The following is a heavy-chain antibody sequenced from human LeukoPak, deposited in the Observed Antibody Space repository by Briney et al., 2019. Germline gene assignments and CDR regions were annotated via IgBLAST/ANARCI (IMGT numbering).Heavy chain of an antibody. D-gene: IGHD3-22*01. CDR3: ARWRGVYYYDSSGAHAFDI. CDR1: SYTFTSYG. V-gene: IGHV1-18*01. CDR2: ISAYNGNT. J-gene: IGHJ3*02. Sequence: GASVKVSCKASSYTFTSYGISWVRQAPGQGLEWMGWISAYNGNTNYAQKLQGRVTMTTDTSTSTAYMELRSLRSDDTAVYYCARWRGVYYYDSSGAHAFDIWGQGTMVTVSS.